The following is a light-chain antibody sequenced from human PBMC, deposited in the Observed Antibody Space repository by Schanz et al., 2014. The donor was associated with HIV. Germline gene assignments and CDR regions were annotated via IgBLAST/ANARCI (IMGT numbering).Light chain of an antibody. CDR2: DGS. CDR3: QSFDDSLSGVV. J-gene: IGLJ2*01. Sequence: QSVLRQPPSVSGAPGQRVTISCTGSSSNIGAGYDVHWYQQPPGTAPKLLVFDGSNRPSGVPDRFSGSKSGTSASLAISGLRSEDEADYYCQSFDDSLSGVVFGGGTKLTVL. V-gene: IGLV1-40*01. CDR1: SSNIGAGYD.